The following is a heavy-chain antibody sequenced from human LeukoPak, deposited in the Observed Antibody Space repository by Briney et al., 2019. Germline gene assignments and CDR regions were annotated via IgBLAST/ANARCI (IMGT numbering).Heavy chain of an antibody. D-gene: IGHD6-13*01. Sequence: SETLSLTCPVSGGSLSSYYWSWIRQPAGGGLEWIGRIYTSGSTNYNPSLKGRVTMSVDTSKNQVSLKLSSVTAADTAVDYCARERGRIAALYYFDYWGQGSLVTVAS. CDR3: ARERGRIAALYYFDY. V-gene: IGHV4-4*07. J-gene: IGHJ4*02. CDR2: IYTSGST. CDR1: GGSLSSYY.